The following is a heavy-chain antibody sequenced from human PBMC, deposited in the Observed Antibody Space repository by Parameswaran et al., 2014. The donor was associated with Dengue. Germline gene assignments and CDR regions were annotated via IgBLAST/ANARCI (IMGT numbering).Heavy chain of an antibody. CDR2: ISAYNGNT. CDR3: ARSKGGHYYYGMDV. J-gene: IGHJ6*02. V-gene: IGHV1-18*01. D-gene: IGHD3-16*01. Sequence: WVRQAPGQGLEWMGWISAYNGNTNYAQKLQGRVTMTTDTSTSTAYMELRSLRSDDTAVYYCARSKGGHYYYGMDVWGQGTTVTVSS.